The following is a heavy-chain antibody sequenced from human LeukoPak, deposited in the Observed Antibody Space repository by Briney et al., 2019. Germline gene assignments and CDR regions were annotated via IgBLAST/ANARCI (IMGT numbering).Heavy chain of an antibody. CDR1: GLTFSSYA. CDR2: ISGSGGST. D-gene: IGHD3-22*01. CDR3: ARAGYDSSGYRFLWFDP. J-gene: IGHJ5*02. V-gene: IGHV3-23*01. Sequence: GGSLRLSCATSGLTFSSYAMSWVRQAPGKGLEWVSAISGSGGSTYYADSVEGRFTISRHNSKNTLYLQMNSLRAEDTAVYYCARAGYDSSGYRFLWFDPWGQGTLGTVSS.